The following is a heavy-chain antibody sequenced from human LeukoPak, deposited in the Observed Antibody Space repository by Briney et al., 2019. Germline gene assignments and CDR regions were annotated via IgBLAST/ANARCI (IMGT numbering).Heavy chain of an antibody. CDR1: GYTLTGYY. D-gene: IGHD2-2*02. V-gene: IGHV1-2*06. J-gene: IGHJ3*02. CDR3: ARGKNGVVPAAIRVDAFDI. Sequence: ASVKVSCKASGYTLTGYYMHWVRQAPGQGLEWMGRINPNSGGTNYAQKFQGRVTITADESTSTAYMELSSLRSEDTAVYYCARGKNGVVPAAIRVDAFDIWGQGTMVTVSS. CDR2: INPNSGGT.